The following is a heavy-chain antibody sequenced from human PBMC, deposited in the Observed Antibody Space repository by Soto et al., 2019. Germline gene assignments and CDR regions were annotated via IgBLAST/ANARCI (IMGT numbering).Heavy chain of an antibody. J-gene: IGHJ6*03. V-gene: IGHV1-2*04. CDR1: GDSFNDYY. CDR3: ARESGGATATLDYYYFYMDV. Sequence: QVQLVQSGAEVRKPGASVTVSCRSSGDSFNDYYIHWVRQAPGQGLEWMGWINPNSGVTKYAQKFQGWVSMTRDTSIRTDYTQVRRLRSDDTAVYYCARESGGATATLDYYYFYMDVWGTGTTVTVSS. CDR2: INPNSGVT. D-gene: IGHD5-12*01.